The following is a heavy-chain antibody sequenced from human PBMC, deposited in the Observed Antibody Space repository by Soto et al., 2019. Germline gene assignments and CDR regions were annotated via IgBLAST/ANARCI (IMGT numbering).Heavy chain of an antibody. CDR1: GGTFSSYA. CDR3: ASTAPGLYCSSTSCYGGYFVY. V-gene: IGHV1-69*01. D-gene: IGHD2-2*01. J-gene: IGHJ4*02. CDR2: IIPIFGTA. Sequence: QVQLVQSGAEVKKPGSSVKVSCKASGGTFSSYAISWVRQAPGQGLEWMGGIIPIFGTANYAQKFQGRVTITADEYTSTAYMERSSLRSEDTAVYYCASTAPGLYCSSTSCYGGYFVYWCQGTLVTVSS.